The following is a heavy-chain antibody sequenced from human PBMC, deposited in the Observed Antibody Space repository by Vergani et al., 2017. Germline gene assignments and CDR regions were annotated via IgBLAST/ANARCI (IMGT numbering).Heavy chain of an antibody. V-gene: IGHV1-69*02. CDR2: IIPILGIA. CDR3: ARVPRSDAFDI. Sequence: QVQLVQSGAEVKKPGSSVKVSCKASGGPFSSYTISWVRQAPGQGLEWMGRIIPILGIANYAQKFQGRVTITADKSTSTAYMELSSLRSEDTAVYYCARVPRSDAFDIWGQGTVVTVSS. CDR1: GGPFSSYT. J-gene: IGHJ3*02. D-gene: IGHD1-14*01.